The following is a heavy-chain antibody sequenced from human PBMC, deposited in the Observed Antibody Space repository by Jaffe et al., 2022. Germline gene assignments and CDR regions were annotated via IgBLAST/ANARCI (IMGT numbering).Heavy chain of an antibody. CDR3: ARGIAVAGTPFDY. CDR2: ISSSGSTI. D-gene: IGHD6-19*01. J-gene: IGHJ4*02. CDR1: GFTFSSYE. Sequence: EVQLVESGGGLVQPGGSLRLSCAASGFTFSSYEMNWVRQAPGKGLEWVSYISSSGSTIYYADSVKGRFTISRDNAKNSLYLQMNSLRAEDTAVYYCARGIAVAGTPFDYWGQGTLVTVSS. V-gene: IGHV3-48*03.